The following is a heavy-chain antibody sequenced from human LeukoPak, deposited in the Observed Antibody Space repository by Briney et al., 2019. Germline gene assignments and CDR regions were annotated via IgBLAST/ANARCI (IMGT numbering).Heavy chain of an antibody. Sequence: PGGSLRLSCAASGFTFSSYWMAWVRQAPGKGLEWVASIKQDGGETFYVDSVKGRFTISRDNAKNSLYLQMNSLRAEDTAVYYCARDGRRNQLRPTSLDYWGQGTLVTVSS. D-gene: IGHD2-2*01. J-gene: IGHJ4*02. CDR2: IKQDGGET. V-gene: IGHV3-7*01. CDR1: GFTFSSYW. CDR3: ARDGRRNQLRPTSLDY.